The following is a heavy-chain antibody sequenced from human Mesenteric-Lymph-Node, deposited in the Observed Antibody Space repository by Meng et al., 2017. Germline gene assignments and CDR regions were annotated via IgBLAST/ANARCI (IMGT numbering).Heavy chain of an antibody. V-gene: IGHV6-1*01. CDR2: TYYRSKWYN. CDR1: GDSVSSNSAA. J-gene: IGHJ6*02. D-gene: IGHD6-19*01. CDR3: ARDIAVAGTRYYYYGMDV. Sequence: SETLSLTCAISGDSVSSNSAAWNWIRQSPSRGLEWLGRTYYRSKWYNDYAVSVKSRITINPDTSKNQFSLQLNSVTPEDTAVYYCARDIAVAGTRYYYYGMDVWGQGTTVTVSS.